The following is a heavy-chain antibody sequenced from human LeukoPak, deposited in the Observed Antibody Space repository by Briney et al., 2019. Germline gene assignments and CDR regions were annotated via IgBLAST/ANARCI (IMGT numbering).Heavy chain of an antibody. D-gene: IGHD4-17*01. Sequence: GGSLRLSCAASGFTVSSNYMSWVRQAPGKGREWVSVIYNGGSTYYADSVKGRFTFSRDNSKNTLYLQMNSLRAEDTAVYYCARVIRDYDDFYPHYFDYWGQGTLVTVSS. CDR3: ARVIRDYDDFYPHYFDY. CDR2: IYNGGST. V-gene: IGHV3-53*01. J-gene: IGHJ4*02. CDR1: GFTVSSNY.